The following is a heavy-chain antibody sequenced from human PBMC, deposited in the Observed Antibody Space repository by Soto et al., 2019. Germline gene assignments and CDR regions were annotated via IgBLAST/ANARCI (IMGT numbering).Heavy chain of an antibody. CDR2: ISAYNGNT. CDR1: GYTFTSYG. V-gene: IGHV1-18*01. J-gene: IGHJ6*02. D-gene: IGHD3-3*01. Sequence: GGPVKVSCKASGYTFTSYGISWVRQAPGQGLEWMGWISAYNGNTNYAQKLQGRVTMTTDTSTSTAYMELRSLRSDDTAVYYCARDSRYYDFWSGSLSYGMDVWGQGTTVTSP. CDR3: ARDSRYYDFWSGSLSYGMDV.